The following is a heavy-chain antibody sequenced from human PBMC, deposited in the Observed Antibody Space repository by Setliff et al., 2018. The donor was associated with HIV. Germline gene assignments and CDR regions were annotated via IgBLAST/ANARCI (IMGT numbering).Heavy chain of an antibody. J-gene: IGHJ4*02. CDR3: ARAYYSSGSADY. D-gene: IGHD6-19*01. CDR2: ISDSSTYI. Sequence: GGSLRLSCAASGFTFSYYTMNWVRQAPGKGLEWVSSISDSSTYIYYADSLKGRFTVSRDNARNSLYLHMNSLPADDTAVYYCARAYYSSGSADYWGQGTLVTVSS. V-gene: IGHV3-21*01. CDR1: GFTFSYYT.